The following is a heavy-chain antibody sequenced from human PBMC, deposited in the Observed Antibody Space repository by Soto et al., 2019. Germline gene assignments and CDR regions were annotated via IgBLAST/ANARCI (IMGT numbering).Heavy chain of an antibody. CDR3: AYSSTPFDY. CDR2: ISGSGGST. V-gene: IGHV3-23*01. Sequence: PGGSLRLSCAASGFTFSSYVMSWVRQAPGKGLEWVSVISGSGGSTYYADSVKGRFTISRDNSKNTLYLQMNSLRAEDTAVYYCAYSSTPFDYWGQGTLVTVSS. D-gene: IGHD6-13*01. J-gene: IGHJ4*02. CDR1: GFTFSSYV.